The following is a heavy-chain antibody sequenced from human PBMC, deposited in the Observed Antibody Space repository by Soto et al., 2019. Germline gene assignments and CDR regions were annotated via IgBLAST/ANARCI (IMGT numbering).Heavy chain of an antibody. Sequence: QITLKESGPTLVKPTQTLTLTCTFSGFSLSTSGVAVGWIRQPPGKALEWLALIYWDDDKRYSPSMRGRLTITRDTSKNQVVLIMTNMDPEDTTTYYCAHRLTATAFDIWGQGTMVTVSS. V-gene: IGHV2-5*02. CDR3: AHRLTATAFDI. CDR2: IYWDDDK. D-gene: IGHD2-21*02. J-gene: IGHJ3*02. CDR1: GFSLSTSGVA.